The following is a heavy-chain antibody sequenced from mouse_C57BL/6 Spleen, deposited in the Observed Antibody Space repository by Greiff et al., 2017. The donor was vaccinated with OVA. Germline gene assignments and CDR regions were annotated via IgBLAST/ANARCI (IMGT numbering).Heavy chain of an antibody. CDR1: GYTFTSYW. D-gene: IGHD2-4*01. CDR3: ANWGMIKDWYFDV. CDR2: IYPGSGST. V-gene: IGHV1-55*01. Sequence: QVHVKQPGAELVKPGASVKMSCKASGYTFTSYWITWVKQRPGQGLEWIGDIYPGSGSTNYNEKFKSKATLTVDTSSSTAYMQLSSLTSEDSAVYYCANWGMIKDWYFDVWGTGTTVTVSS. J-gene: IGHJ1*03.